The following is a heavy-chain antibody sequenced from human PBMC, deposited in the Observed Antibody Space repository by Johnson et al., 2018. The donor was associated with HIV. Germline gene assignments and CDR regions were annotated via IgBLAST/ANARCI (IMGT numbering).Heavy chain of an antibody. V-gene: IGHV3-9*01. CDR1: GFTFDDYA. CDR3: ARGDTMIVVVDNAFDI. J-gene: IGHJ3*02. CDR2: ISWNSGSI. D-gene: IGHD3-22*01. Sequence: VQLVESGGGLVKPGGSLRLSCAASGFTFDDYAMHWVRQAPGKGLEWVSGISWNSGSIGYADSVKGRFTISRDNAKNTLYLQMNSLRSEDTAVYYCARGDTMIVVVDNAFDIWGQGTMVTVSS.